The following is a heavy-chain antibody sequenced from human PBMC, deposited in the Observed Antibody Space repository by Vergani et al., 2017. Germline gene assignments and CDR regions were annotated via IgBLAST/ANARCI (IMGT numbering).Heavy chain of an antibody. CDR2: IVPSDSYT. V-gene: IGHV5-10-1*01. CDR1: GYSFTSYW. D-gene: IGHD6-19*01. Sequence: DVQLVQSGAEVKKPGASLRISCKGSGYSFTSYWISWVRQLPGKGLEWLGRIVPSDSYTNYSPSFQGHVTISADKSISTAYLQWSSLKASDTAMYYCARQVAVAGKWWGPYYYYGMDVWGQGTTVTVSS. J-gene: IGHJ6*02. CDR3: ARQVAVAGKWWGPYYYYGMDV.